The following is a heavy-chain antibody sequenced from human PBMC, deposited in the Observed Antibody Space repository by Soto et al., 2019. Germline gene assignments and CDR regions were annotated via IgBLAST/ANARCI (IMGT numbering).Heavy chain of an antibody. CDR3: AKDSSGSYWGGFDY. CDR1: GGSFSGYY. J-gene: IGHJ4*02. V-gene: IGHV4-34*01. Sequence: SETLSLTCAFYGGSFSGYYWSLIRQPPGKGLEWIGEINHSGSTNYNPSLKGRFTISRDNSKNTLYLQMNSLRAEDTAVHYCAKDSSGSYWGGFDYWGQGTLVTVSS. CDR2: INHSGST. D-gene: IGHD1-26*01.